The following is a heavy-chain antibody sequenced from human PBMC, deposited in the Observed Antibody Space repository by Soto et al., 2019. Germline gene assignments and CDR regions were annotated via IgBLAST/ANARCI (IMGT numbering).Heavy chain of an antibody. CDR3: ARVLGWSGYYNWGYFDY. CDR1: GGSISSGGYY. V-gene: IGHV4-31*03. Sequence: SETLSLTCTVSGGSISSGGYYWSWIRQHPGKGLEWIGYIYYSGSTYYNPSLKSRVTISVDTSKNQFSLKLSSVTAADTAVYYCARVLGWSGYYNWGYFDYWGQGTLVTVSS. CDR2: IYYSGST. J-gene: IGHJ4*02. D-gene: IGHD3-3*01.